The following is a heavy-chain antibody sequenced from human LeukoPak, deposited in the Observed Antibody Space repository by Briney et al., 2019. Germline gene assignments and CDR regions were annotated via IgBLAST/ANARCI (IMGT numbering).Heavy chain of an antibody. J-gene: IGHJ4*02. CDR1: GGSISSHY. D-gene: IGHD5-18*01. Sequence: SETLSLTCAVSGGSISSHYWSWIRQPPGKGLEWIGYSGSTNYNPSLKSRVTMSVDTSKNQLSLKLSSVTTADTAVYYCARQTWIELWHFDYWGQGALVTVSS. CDR3: ARQTWIELWHFDY. V-gene: IGHV4-59*11. CDR2: YSGST.